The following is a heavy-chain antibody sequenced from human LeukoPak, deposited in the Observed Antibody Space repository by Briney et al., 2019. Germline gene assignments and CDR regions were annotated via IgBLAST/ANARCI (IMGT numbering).Heavy chain of an antibody. V-gene: IGHV3-9*02. D-gene: IGHD1-26*01. J-gene: IGHJ4*02. CDR2: ISGNMGSI. Sequence: PRRCPRLSCAASLFTPEESAIHSGSAAPGERVGCVSGISGNMGSIGYAESLKGRFTITRENDKNSRYLQMNSLRAEDMALYYCAKDRISDWELPGRFDYWGQGTLVTVSS. CDR3: AKDRISDWELPGRFDY. CDR1: LFTPEESA.